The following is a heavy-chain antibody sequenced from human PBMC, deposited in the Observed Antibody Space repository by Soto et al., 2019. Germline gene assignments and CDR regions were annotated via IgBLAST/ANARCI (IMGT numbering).Heavy chain of an antibody. V-gene: IGHV3-23*01. CDR1: GFTFSSYG. D-gene: IGHD3-3*01. CDR3: AKVAIPYYEFWRGYSEIYGMDV. Sequence: GGSLRLSCAASGFTFSSYGMSWVHQAPGKGLEWVSAISGSGGITYCADSVKGRFTISRDNSKNTLYLQMNSLRAEDTAVYYCAKVAIPYYEFWRGYSEIYGMDVWGQGTPVTVSS. CDR2: ISGSGGIT. J-gene: IGHJ6*02.